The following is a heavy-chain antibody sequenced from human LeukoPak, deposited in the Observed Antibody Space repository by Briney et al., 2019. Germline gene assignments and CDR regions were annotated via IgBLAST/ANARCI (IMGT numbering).Heavy chain of an antibody. Sequence: ASVKVSCKPSGYTFNTYGITWVRQAPGQGLEWMGWTSPYNGNTNYAQKFQGRVTMTTDTSTSTAYMELRSLRSDDTAVYYCASSGGDHDAFDIWGQGTMVTVSS. CDR1: GYTFNTYG. CDR2: TSPYNGNT. CDR3: ASSGGDHDAFDI. V-gene: IGHV1-18*01. J-gene: IGHJ3*02. D-gene: IGHD2-15*01.